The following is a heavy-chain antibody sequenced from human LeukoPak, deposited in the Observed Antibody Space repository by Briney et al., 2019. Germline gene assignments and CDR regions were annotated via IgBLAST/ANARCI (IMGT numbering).Heavy chain of an antibody. V-gene: IGHV3-48*03. CDR2: ISSSGSTI. CDR3: ARVKHSSGYYYYYYYMDV. J-gene: IGHJ6*03. CDR1: GFTFSSYE. D-gene: IGHD3-22*01. Sequence: GGSLRLSCAASGFTFSSYEMNWVRQAPGKGLEWVSYISSSGSTIYYADSVKGRFTISRDNAKNSLYLQMNSLRAEDTAVYYCARVKHSSGYYYYYYYMDVWGKGTTVTISS.